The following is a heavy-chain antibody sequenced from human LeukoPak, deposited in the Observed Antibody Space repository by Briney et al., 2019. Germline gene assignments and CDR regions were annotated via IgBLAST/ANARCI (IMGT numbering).Heavy chain of an antibody. D-gene: IGHD3-22*01. CDR2: IKQHGTEK. CDR1: GFTHTTHC. CDR3: AKDLNYYDSSGYYSFDY. J-gene: IGHJ4*02. V-gene: IGHV3-7*03. Sequence: GGTLRLSCAASGFTHTTHCMIWVPQAPRKGLVWVANIKQHGTEKYYVDSLKGRFPIPRDNAKNSLYLQMNSLRAEDTAVYYCAKDLNYYDSSGYYSFDYWGQGTLVTVSS.